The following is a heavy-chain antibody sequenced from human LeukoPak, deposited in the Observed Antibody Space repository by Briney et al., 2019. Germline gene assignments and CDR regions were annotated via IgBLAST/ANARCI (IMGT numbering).Heavy chain of an antibody. CDR3: AKGAGYYDSSGYDPYFDY. CDR1: GFTFDDYT. J-gene: IGHJ4*02. D-gene: IGHD3-22*01. Sequence: QPGGSLRLSCAASGFTFDDYTMHWVRQAPGRGLEWVSLISWDGGSTYYADSVKGRITISKDNSKNSLYLQMNSLRTEDTALDYCAKGAGYYDSSGYDPYFDYWGQGTLVTVSS. V-gene: IGHV3-43*01. CDR2: ISWDGGST.